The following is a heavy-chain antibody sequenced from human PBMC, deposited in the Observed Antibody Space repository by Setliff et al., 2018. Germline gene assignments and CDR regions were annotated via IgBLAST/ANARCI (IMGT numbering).Heavy chain of an antibody. V-gene: IGHV7-4-1*02. CDR2: INTNTGNP. CDR3: ARASRYGTIKYRGDYYMDV. J-gene: IGHJ6*03. Sequence: ASVKVSCKASGYTFTTYAIGWMRQAPGQGPEWMGWINTNTGNPSYAQGFTGRFVFSLDTSVSTAYLQISSLKGEDTGVYYCARASRYGTIKYRGDYYMDVWGKGTTVNVSS. CDR1: GYTFTTYA. D-gene: IGHD5-12*01.